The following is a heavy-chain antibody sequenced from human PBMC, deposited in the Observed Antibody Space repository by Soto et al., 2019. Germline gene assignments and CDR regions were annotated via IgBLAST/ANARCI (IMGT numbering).Heavy chain of an antibody. D-gene: IGHD4-17*01. Sequence: EVQLVESGGGLVKPGGSLRLSCAASGFTFSSYSMNWVRQAPGKGLEWVSSISSSSSYIYYADSVKGRFTISRDNAKNSLYLQMNSLRAEDTAVYYCARDVYDYGDTRYGITKYNWFDPWGQGTLVTVSS. V-gene: IGHV3-21*01. CDR1: GFTFSSYS. CDR3: ARDVYDYGDTRYGITKYNWFDP. J-gene: IGHJ5*02. CDR2: ISSSSSYI.